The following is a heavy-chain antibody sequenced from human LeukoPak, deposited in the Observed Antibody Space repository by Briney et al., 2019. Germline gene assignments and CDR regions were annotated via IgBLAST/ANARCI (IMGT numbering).Heavy chain of an antibody. D-gene: IGHD4-11*01. J-gene: IGHJ4*02. CDR3: ARVPGYSTLYYFDY. V-gene: IGHV4-4*02. CDR1: GGSISSSYW. CDR2: IYYSGST. Sequence: SETLSLTCAVSGGSISSSYWWSWVRQPPGKGLEWIGSIYYSGSTYYNPSLKSRVTISVDTSKNQFSLKLSSVTAADTAVYYCARVPGYSTLYYFDYWGQGTLVTVSS.